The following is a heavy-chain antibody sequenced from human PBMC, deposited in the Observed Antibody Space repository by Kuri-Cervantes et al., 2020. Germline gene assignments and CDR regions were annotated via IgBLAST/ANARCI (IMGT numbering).Heavy chain of an antibody. D-gene: IGHD2-15*01. CDR2: ISAYNSDT. J-gene: IGHJ4*02. Sequence: ASVKVSCKASGYTFTTFGISWVRQWVRQAPGQGLEWMGWISAYNSDTNYAQNLQGRVSMTTDKSTSTAYMELSSLTSEDSAVYYCARAPIVVVVAATPDYYFDYWGQGTLVTVSS. V-gene: IGHV1-18*01. CDR3: ARAPIVVVVAATPDYYFDY. CDR1: GYTFTTFG.